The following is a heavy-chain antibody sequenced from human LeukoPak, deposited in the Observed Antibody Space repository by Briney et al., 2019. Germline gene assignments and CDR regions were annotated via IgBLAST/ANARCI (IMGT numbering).Heavy chain of an antibody. CDR2: IIPIFGTA. J-gene: IGHJ4*02. D-gene: IGHD3-16*02. CDR3: ARSVWGSYRLFDY. V-gene: IGHV1-69*05. CDR1: GGTFRSYA. Sequence: SVTVSCKASGGTFRSYAISLVRQAPGQGLEWMGRIIPIFGTANYAQKFQGRVTITTDESTSTAYMELSSLRSEDTAVYYCARSVWGSYRLFDYWGQGTLVTVSS.